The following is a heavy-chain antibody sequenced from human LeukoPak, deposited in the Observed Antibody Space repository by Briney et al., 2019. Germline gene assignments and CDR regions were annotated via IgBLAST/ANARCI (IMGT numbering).Heavy chain of an antibody. CDR3: VRTSNEYCLDENCYRGYFDH. CDR1: GFTFDDYA. V-gene: IGHV3-23*01. CDR2: ISVGGGTT. J-gene: IGHJ4*02. D-gene: IGHD2/OR15-2a*01. Sequence: GGSLRLSCAASGFTFDDYAMHWVRQAPGRGLQWVSAISVGGGTTYHADSVKGRFIISRDNSENTLYLQMNSLRAEDTAIYYCVRTSNEYCLDENCYRGYFDHWGQGAPVTVSS.